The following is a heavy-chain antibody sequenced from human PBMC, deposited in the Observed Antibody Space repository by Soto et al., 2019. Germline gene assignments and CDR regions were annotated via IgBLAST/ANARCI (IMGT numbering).Heavy chain of an antibody. Sequence: ASVNVSCKASGYTFTSYGISWVRQAPGQGLEWMGWISAYNGNTNYAQKLQGRVTMTTDTSTSTAYMELRSLRSDDTAVYYCARDTRYSGSYFFDYWGQGTLVTVSS. CDR3: ARDTRYSGSYFFDY. J-gene: IGHJ4*02. D-gene: IGHD1-26*01. CDR2: ISAYNGNT. V-gene: IGHV1-18*01. CDR1: GYTFTSYG.